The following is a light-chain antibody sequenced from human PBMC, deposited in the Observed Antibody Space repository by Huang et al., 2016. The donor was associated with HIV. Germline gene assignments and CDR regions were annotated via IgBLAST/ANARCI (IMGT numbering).Light chain of an antibody. CDR1: QSVSSY. V-gene: IGKV3-11*01. J-gene: IGKJ4*01. CDR3: QHRSNWPLT. Sequence: EIVLTQSPATLSLSPGERATLSCRASQSVSSYLAWYQQNPGQAPRLRIYDASKRATGSPARFSGSGSGTDFTLTISSLEPEDVAVYFCQHRSNWPLTFGGGTKVEIK. CDR2: DAS.